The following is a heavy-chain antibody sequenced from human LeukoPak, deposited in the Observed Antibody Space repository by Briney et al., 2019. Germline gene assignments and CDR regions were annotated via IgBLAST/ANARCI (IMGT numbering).Heavy chain of an antibody. CDR1: GGSVPTGSYY. V-gene: IGHV4-61*01. CDR2: IYYSGST. Sequence: SETLSLTCTVSGGSVPTGSYYWSWIRQPPGKGLEWIGYIYYSGSTNYNPSLKSRVTISVDTSKNQFSLKLNSVTAADTAVYSCARHDQLVGGLFDYWGQGTLVTVSS. D-gene: IGHD6-6*01. CDR3: ARHDQLVGGLFDY. J-gene: IGHJ4*02.